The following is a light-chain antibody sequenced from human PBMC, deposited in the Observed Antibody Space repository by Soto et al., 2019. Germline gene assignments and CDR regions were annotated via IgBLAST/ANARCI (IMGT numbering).Light chain of an antibody. CDR2: GAS. CDR1: QSVSSSD. CDR3: QQYGSSPPWT. V-gene: IGKV3-20*01. Sequence: IVLAESPCTLSLSPVERATLSCSAIQSVSSSDLAWYHQKPGQAPRLLIYGASTRATGIPDRFSGSGSGTDSTLTISRLEPEDFAVYYCQQYGSSPPWTFGQGTKVDIK. J-gene: IGKJ1*01.